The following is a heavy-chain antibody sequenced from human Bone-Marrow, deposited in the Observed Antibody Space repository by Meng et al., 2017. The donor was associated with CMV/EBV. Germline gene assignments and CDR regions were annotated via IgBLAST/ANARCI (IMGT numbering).Heavy chain of an antibody. CDR3: ARTTPVTAPGIFDY. V-gene: IGHV3-48*03. CDR1: GFTFSSYE. D-gene: IGHD2-2*01. Sequence: LSLTCAASGFTFSSYEMNWVRQAPGKGLEWVSYISSSGSTIYYADSVKGRLTISTDNARNSLYLQMSSLRAEDTAVYYCARTTPVTAPGIFDYWGQGTPVTVSS. CDR2: ISSSGSTI. J-gene: IGHJ4*02.